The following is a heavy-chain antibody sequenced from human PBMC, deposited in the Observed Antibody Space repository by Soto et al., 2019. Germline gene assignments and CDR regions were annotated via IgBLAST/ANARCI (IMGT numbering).Heavy chain of an antibody. CDR3: ARGPARFQRMVEYFDY. J-gene: IGHJ4*02. Sequence: PGGSLRLSCAASGVTFSSYSMNWVRQAPGKGLEWVSYISSSSSTIYYADSVKGRFTISRDNAKNSLYLQMNSLRAEDTAVYYCARGPARFQRMVEYFDYWGQGTLVTVSS. CDR1: GVTFSSYS. D-gene: IGHD2-8*01. V-gene: IGHV3-48*01. CDR2: ISSSSSTI.